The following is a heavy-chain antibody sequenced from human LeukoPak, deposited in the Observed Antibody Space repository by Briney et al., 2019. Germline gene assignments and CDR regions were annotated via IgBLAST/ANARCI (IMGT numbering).Heavy chain of an antibody. J-gene: IGHJ4*02. CDR2: IYYSGST. V-gene: IGHV4-39*01. Sequence: PSETLSLTCTVSGGSISSSSYYWGWIRQPPGKGLEWIGSIYYSGSTYYNPSLKSRVTISVDTSKNQFSLKLSSVTAADTDVYYCARHVGYCSGGSCYGYFDYWGQGTLVTVSS. CDR3: ARHVGYCSGGSCYGYFDY. CDR1: GGSISSSSYY. D-gene: IGHD2-15*01.